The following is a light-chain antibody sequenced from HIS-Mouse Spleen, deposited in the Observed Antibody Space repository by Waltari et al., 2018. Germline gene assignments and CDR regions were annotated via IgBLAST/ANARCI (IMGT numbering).Light chain of an antibody. CDR1: QSISSY. CDR3: QQSYSTPQ. J-gene: IGKJ3*01. CDR2: AAS. Sequence: DIQMTQSPSSLSASVGDRVTITCRASQSISSYLNWYQQKPGKAPKLLIYAASSLQSGVPSRFSVSGSGTDFTLTISSLQPEDFATYYCQQSYSTPQFGPGTKVDIK. V-gene: IGKV1-39*01.